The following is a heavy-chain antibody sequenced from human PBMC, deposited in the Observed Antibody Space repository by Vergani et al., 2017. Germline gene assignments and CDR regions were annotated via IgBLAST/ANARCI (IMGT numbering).Heavy chain of an antibody. CDR1: GESFSSFY. CDR2: INNDGHT. D-gene: IGHD2-21*01. J-gene: IGHJ5*02. CDR3: ARGSCGVNCPKYNSLAP. Sequence: QVQLQHWGAGVVKPSGTLSLTCAVFGESFSSFYWSWIRQPPGKGLEWIGEINNDGHTNYNPSLESRVTVSRDTAKNQFSLNLMSVTAADTAVYYCARGSCGVNCPKYNSLAPWGRGILVTVSS. V-gene: IGHV4-34*02.